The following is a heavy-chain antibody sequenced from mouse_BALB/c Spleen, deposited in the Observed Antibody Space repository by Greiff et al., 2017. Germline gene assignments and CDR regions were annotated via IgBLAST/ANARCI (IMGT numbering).Heavy chain of an antibody. CDR2: IDPSDSET. V-gene: IGHV1S127*01. J-gene: IGHJ3*01. Sequence: VQLQQSGPQLVRPGASVKISCKASGYSFTSYWMHWVKQRPGQGLEWIGMIDPSDSETRLNQKFKDKATLTVDKSSSTAYMQLSSPTSEDSAVYYCARDYGNYVARFAYWGQGTLVTVSA. CDR1: GYSFTSYW. D-gene: IGHD2-1*01. CDR3: ARDYGNYVARFAY.